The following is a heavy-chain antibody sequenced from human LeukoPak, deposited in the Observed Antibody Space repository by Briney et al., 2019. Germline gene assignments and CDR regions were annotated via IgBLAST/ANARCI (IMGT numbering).Heavy chain of an antibody. J-gene: IGHJ4*02. CDR3: AKDQGYYYDSSGYSSYFEY. CDR1: GLTFSSYA. CDR2: ISGGGGST. Sequence: PGGSLRLSYAASGLTFSSYAMSWVRQAPGKGLEWVSAISGGGGSTYYADSVKGRFTISRDNSKNTLYLQMDSLRAEDTAVYYCAKDQGYYYDSSGYSSYFEYWGQGTLVTVSS. V-gene: IGHV3-23*01. D-gene: IGHD3-22*01.